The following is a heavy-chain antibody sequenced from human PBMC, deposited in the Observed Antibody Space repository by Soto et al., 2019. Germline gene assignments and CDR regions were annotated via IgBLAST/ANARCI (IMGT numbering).Heavy chain of an antibody. V-gene: IGHV1-3*01. J-gene: IGHJ6*02. Sequence: GASVKVSCKASGYTFTNYAMHWVRQAPGQRLEWMGWINAGNGNTKYSQTFQDRFTITRDTSANTAYMDLRSLTSEDTAVYYCAKDSGPPGESDYGMDVWGQGTTVTVSS. D-gene: IGHD3-10*01. CDR1: GYTFTNYA. CDR3: AKDSGPPGESDYGMDV. CDR2: INAGNGNT.